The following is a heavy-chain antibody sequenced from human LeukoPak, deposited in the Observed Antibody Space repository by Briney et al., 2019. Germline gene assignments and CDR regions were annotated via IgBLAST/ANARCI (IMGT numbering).Heavy chain of an antibody. CDR1: GGTFSSYA. V-gene: IGHV1-69*01. CDR3: ATQGEIVGATGGSAFDI. CDR2: IIPIFGTA. J-gene: IGHJ3*02. D-gene: IGHD1-26*01. Sequence: SVKVSCKASGGTFSSYAISWARQAPGPGLEWMGGIIPIFGTANYAQKFQGRVTITADESTSTAYMELSSLRSEDTAVYCCATQGEIVGATGGSAFDIWGQGTMVTVSS.